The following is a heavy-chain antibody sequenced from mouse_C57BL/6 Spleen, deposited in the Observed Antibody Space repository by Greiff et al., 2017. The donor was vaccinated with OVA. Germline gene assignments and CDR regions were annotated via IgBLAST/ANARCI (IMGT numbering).Heavy chain of an antibody. V-gene: IGHV1-18*01. CDR1: GYTFTDYN. J-gene: IGHJ4*01. Sequence: EVQLVESGPELVKPGASVKIPCKASGYTFTDYNMDWVKQSHGKSLEWIGDINPNNGGTIYNQKFKGKATLTVDKSSSTAYMELRSLTSEDTAVYYCARKVSYAMDYWGQGTSVTVSS. CDR3: ARKVSYAMDY. CDR2: INPNNGGT.